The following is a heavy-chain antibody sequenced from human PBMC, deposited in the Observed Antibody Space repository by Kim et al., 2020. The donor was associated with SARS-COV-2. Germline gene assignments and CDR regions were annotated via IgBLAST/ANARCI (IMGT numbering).Heavy chain of an antibody. CDR1: GFTFSSYG. Sequence: GGSLRLSCAASGFTFSSYGMHWVRQAPGKGLEWVAVIWYDGSNKYYADSVKGRFTISRDNSKNTLYLQMNSLGAEDTAVYYCARDLSDSSSWSDYYYYGMDVWGQGTTVTVSS. J-gene: IGHJ6*02. CDR3: ARDLSDSSSWSDYYYYGMDV. D-gene: IGHD6-13*01. V-gene: IGHV3-33*01. CDR2: IWYDGSNK.